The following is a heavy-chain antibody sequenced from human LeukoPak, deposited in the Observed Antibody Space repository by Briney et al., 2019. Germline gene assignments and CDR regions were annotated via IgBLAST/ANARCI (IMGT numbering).Heavy chain of an antibody. CDR2: ISYDGSNK. CDR3: ARGPQRGVIMN. J-gene: IGHJ4*02. V-gene: IGHV3-30*04. Sequence: QPGGSLRLSCAASGFTFSSYAMHWVRQAPGKGLEWVAVISYDGSNKYYADSVKGRFTISRDNSKNTLYLQMNSLRAEDTAVYYCARGPQRGVIMNWGQGTLVTVSS. CDR1: GFTFSSYA. D-gene: IGHD3-10*01.